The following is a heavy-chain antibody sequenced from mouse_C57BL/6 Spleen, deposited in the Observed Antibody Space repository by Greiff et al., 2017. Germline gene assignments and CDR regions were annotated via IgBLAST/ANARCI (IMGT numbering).Heavy chain of an antibody. CDR1: GYTFTDYE. V-gene: IGHV1-15*01. Sequence: VQLQQSGAELVRPGASVTLSCKASGYTFTDYEMHWVKQTPVHGLEWIGAIDPETGGTAYNQKFKGKAILTADKSSSTAYMELRSLTSVDSAVYYCTRSKRAMDYWGQGTSVTVSS. CDR2: IDPETGGT. J-gene: IGHJ4*01. CDR3: TRSKRAMDY.